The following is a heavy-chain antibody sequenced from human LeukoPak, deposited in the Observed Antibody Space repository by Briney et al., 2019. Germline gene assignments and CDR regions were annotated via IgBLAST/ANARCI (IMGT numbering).Heavy chain of an antibody. CDR3: ARRRWLHTPYYFDY. CDR2: INHSGST. V-gene: IGHV4-34*01. Sequence: PSETLSLTCAVYGGSFSGYYWSWIRQPPGKGLEWIGEINHSGSTNYNPSLKSRVTISVDTSKNQFSLKLSSVTAADTAVYYCARRRWLHTPYYFDYWGQGTLVTVSS. CDR1: GGSFSGYY. J-gene: IGHJ4*02. D-gene: IGHD4-17*01.